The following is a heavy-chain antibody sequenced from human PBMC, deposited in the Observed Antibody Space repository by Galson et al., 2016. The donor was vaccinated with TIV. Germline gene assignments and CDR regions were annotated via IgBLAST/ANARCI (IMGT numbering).Heavy chain of an antibody. Sequence: SVKVSCKASGGTFRSFTIIWVRQAPGQGLEWLGGIIPIYATTNYAQNFQGRVTITADESASTVYMELSSLRSEDTAVFYRATAPPEGYNWNQYFPPWGQGTRVTVSS. D-gene: IGHD1-20*01. CDR1: GGTFRSFT. CDR2: IIPIYATT. CDR3: ATAPPEGYNWNQYFPP. J-gene: IGHJ1*01. V-gene: IGHV1-69*13.